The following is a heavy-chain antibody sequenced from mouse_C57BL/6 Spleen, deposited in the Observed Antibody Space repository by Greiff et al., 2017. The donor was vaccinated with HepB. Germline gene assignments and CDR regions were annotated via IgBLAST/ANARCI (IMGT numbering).Heavy chain of an antibody. CDR2: IYPGSGST. CDR1: GYTFTSYW. V-gene: IGHV1-55*01. CDR3: ARAYSNGFAY. J-gene: IGHJ3*01. D-gene: IGHD2-5*01. Sequence: VQRVESGAELVKPGASVKMSCKASGYTFTSYWITWVKQRPGQGLEWIGDIYPGSGSTNYNEKFKSKATLTVDTSSSTAYMQLSSLTSEDSAVYYCARAYSNGFAYWGQGTLVTVSA.